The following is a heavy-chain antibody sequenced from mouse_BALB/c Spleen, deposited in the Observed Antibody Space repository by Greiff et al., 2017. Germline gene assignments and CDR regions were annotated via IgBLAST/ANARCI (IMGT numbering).Heavy chain of an antibody. D-gene: IGHD1-1*02. J-gene: IGHJ3*01. CDR2: INPSTGYT. CDR1: GYTFTSYW. CDR3: ARWWASEAY. Sequence: QVQLKQSGAELAKPGASVKMSCKASGYTFTSYWMHWVKQRPGQGLEWIGYINPSTGYTEYNQKFKDKATLTADKSSSTAYMQLSSLTSEDSAVYYCARWWASEAYWGQGTLVTVSA. V-gene: IGHV1-7*01.